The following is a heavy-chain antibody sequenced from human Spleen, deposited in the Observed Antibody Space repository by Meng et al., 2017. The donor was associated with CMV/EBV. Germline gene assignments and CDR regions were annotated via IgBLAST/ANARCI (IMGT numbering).Heavy chain of an antibody. J-gene: IGHJ4*02. CDR1: GYTFTGYY. Sequence: ASVKVSCKASGYTFTGYYMHWVRQAPGQGLEWMGWINPNSGGTNYAQKFQGRVTMTRDTSISTAYMELSRLRSDDTAGYYCARESDIRTGTTGGEFDYWGQGTLVTVSS. V-gene: IGHV1-2*02. D-gene: IGHD1-1*01. CDR3: ARESDIRTGTTGGEFDY. CDR2: INPNSGGT.